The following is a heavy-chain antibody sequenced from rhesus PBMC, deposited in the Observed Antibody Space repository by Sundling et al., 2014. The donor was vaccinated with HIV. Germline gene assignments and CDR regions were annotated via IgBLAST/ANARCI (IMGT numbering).Heavy chain of an antibody. J-gene: IGHJ4*01. Sequence: EVQLVESGGDLVQPGGSLRLSCAASGFTFSSYGMHWVRQAPGKGLEWVAVISFDGSKEYYADSVKDRFTISRDNSKDILYLQMNNLKLEDTAVYYCARDLGAYYDSGYYPGDYWGQGVLVTVSS. CDR1: GFTFSSYG. D-gene: IGHD3-28*01. CDR3: ARDLGAYYDSGYYPGDY. V-gene: IGHV3-54*02. CDR2: ISFDGSKE.